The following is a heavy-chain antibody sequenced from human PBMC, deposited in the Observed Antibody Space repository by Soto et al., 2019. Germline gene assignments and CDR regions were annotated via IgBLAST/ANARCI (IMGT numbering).Heavy chain of an antibody. V-gene: IGHV4-59*01. D-gene: IGHD6-13*01. Sequence: QVQLQESGPGLVKPSETLSLTCTVSGGSISSYYWSWIRQPPGKGLEWIGYIYYSGSTNYNPSLKSRVTISVDTSKNPFSLKLSSVTAADTAVYYCARAGIAAAYRYMDVWGKGTTVTVSS. CDR2: IYYSGST. J-gene: IGHJ6*03. CDR1: GGSISSYY. CDR3: ARAGIAAAYRYMDV.